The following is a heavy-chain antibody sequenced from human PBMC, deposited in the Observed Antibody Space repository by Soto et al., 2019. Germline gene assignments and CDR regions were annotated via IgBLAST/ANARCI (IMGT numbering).Heavy chain of an antibody. V-gene: IGHV3-20*04. Sequence: EVQLVESGGGVLRPGGSLRLSCAASGFTFDDYGMSWARQAPGKGLEWVSGVNWNGGRTGYAESVKGRFTISRDNAKNSLYLQMKSLRVEDTAFYYCVRGASLNFDYWGQGTLVPVSS. CDR3: VRGASLNFDY. D-gene: IGHD1-26*01. J-gene: IGHJ4*02. CDR2: VNWNGGRT. CDR1: GFTFDDYG.